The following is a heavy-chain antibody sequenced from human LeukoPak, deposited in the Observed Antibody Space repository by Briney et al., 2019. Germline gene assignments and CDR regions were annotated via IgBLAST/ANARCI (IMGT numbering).Heavy chain of an antibody. CDR3: ARSPRVYSSGRHY. D-gene: IGHD6-19*01. V-gene: IGHV3-7*01. J-gene: IGHJ4*02. CDR1: GFTFSSYW. Sequence: GGSLRLSRAASGFTFSSYWMSWVRQAPGKGLEWVANIKQDGSEKYYVDSVEGRFTISRDNAKNSLYLQMNSLRAEDTAVYYCARSPRVYSSGRHYWGQGTLVTVSS. CDR2: IKQDGSEK.